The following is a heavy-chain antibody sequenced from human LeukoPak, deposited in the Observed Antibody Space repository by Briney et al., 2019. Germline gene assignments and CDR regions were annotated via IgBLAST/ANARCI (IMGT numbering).Heavy chain of an antibody. CDR2: IYYSGST. CDR1: GGSISSGGYY. D-gene: IGHD3-10*01. CDR3: ARGYGSGFAY. J-gene: IGHJ4*02. V-gene: IGHV4-31*03. Sequence: SETLSLTCTVSGGSISSGGYYWSWIRQHPGKGLEWIGYIYYSGSTYYNPSLKSRVTISVDTSKNQFSLKVSSVTAADTAVYYCARGYGSGFAYWGQGTLVTVSS.